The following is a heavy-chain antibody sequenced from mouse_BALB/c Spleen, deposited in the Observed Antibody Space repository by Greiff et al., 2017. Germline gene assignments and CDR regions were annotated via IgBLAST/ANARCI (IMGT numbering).Heavy chain of an antibody. V-gene: IGHV1-87*01. D-gene: IGHD2-1*01. Sequence: VKLQESGAELARPGASVKLSCKASGYTFTSYWMQWVKQRPGQGLEWIGAIYPGDGDTRYTQKFKGKATLTADKSSSTAYMQLSSLASEDSAVYYCARENYGNPFAYWGQGTLVTVSA. CDR3: ARENYGNPFAY. CDR1: GYTFTSYW. CDR2: IYPGDGDT. J-gene: IGHJ3*01.